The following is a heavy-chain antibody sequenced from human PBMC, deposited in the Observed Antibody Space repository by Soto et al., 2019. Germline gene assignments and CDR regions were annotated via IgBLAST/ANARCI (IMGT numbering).Heavy chain of an antibody. J-gene: IGHJ4*02. Sequence: GGSLRLSCAASGFTFSSYSMNWVRQAPGKGLEWVSYISSSSTIYYADSVKGRFTISRDNAKNSLYLQMNSLRAEDTAVYYCARGGLWFGELPDQGYWGQGTLVTVSS. CDR2: ISSSSTI. D-gene: IGHD3-10*01. CDR3: ARGGLWFGELPDQGY. CDR1: GFTFSSYS. V-gene: IGHV3-48*01.